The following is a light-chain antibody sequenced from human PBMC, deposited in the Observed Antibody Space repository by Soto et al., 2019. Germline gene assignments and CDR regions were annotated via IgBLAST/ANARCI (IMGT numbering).Light chain of an antibody. CDR1: SSDIGAFNS. J-gene: IGLJ2*01. V-gene: IGLV2-8*01. CDR2: DIT. Sequence: QSALTQPPSASGSPGQSVTISCTGTSSDIGAFNSISWYQQYPGKAPKLIIFDITQRPSGVPDRFSGSKSANTASLTVSGLQDEDEADYHCSSHAGSNSPMVFGGGTQRTVL. CDR3: SSHAGSNSPMV.